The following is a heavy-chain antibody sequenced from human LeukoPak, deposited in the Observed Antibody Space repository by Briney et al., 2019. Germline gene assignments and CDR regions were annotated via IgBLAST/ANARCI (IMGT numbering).Heavy chain of an antibody. Sequence: PSETLSLTCTVSGGSISSYYWSWIRQPPGKGLEWIGYIYYRGSTNYNPSLKSRVTISVDTSKNQFSLKLSSVTAADTAVYYCARGEFSSNLGWFDPWGQGTLVTVSS. V-gene: IGHV4-59*01. CDR2: IYYRGST. J-gene: IGHJ5*02. CDR3: ARGEFSSNLGWFDP. D-gene: IGHD6-6*01. CDR1: GGSISSYY.